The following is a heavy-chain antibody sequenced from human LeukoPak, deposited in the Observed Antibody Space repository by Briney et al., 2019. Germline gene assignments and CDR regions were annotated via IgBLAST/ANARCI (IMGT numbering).Heavy chain of an antibody. J-gene: IGHJ4*02. V-gene: IGHV3-74*01. CDR3: ARANWGHPMYYFDY. D-gene: IGHD7-27*01. CDR1: GFTFSSSW. CDR2: INSDESIT. Sequence: GGSLRLSCAASGFTFSSSWMYWVRQAPGKGLVWVSRINSDESITTYADSVKGRFTISRDNAKNTLYLQMNSLRAEDTAVYYCARANWGHPMYYFDYWGQGTLVTVSS.